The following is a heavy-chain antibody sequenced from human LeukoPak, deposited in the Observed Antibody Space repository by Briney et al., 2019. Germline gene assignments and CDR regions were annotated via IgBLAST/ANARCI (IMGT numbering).Heavy chain of an antibody. CDR3: AKVDGYDYVWGSYRITPYDAFDI. CDR2: ISYDGSNK. V-gene: IGHV3-30*18. Sequence: GGSLRLSCEASGFTFSSYSMNWVRQAPGKGLEWVAVISYDGSNKYYADSVKGRFTISRDNSKNSLYLQMNSLRAEDTALYYCAKVDGYDYVWGSYRITPYDAFDIWGQGTMVTVSS. D-gene: IGHD3-16*02. CDR1: GFTFSSYS. J-gene: IGHJ3*02.